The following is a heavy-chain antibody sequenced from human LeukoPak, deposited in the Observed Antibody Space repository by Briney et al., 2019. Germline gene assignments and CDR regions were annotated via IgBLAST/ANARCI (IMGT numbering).Heavy chain of an antibody. V-gene: IGHV3-30*01. CDR1: RFTFSSYA. D-gene: IGHD5-24*01. Sequence: GRSLTLSCAASRFTFSSYAMHWVRQAPGRGVEGVAVISYDGSNKYYADSVKGRFTISRDNSKNTLYLQMNSLRAEDTAVYYCARDLGDGYKFCGYFMDVWGKGTTLTVSS. CDR2: ISYDGSNK. J-gene: IGHJ6*03. CDR3: ARDLGDGYKFCGYFMDV.